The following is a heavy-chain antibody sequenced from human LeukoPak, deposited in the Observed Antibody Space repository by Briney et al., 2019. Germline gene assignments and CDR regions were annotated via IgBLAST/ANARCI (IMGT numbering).Heavy chain of an antibody. CDR3: ATVTGIGAFDI. Sequence: GGSLRLSCAASGFTFDDYTMHWVRQAPGKGLEWVSLISWDGGSTYYADSVNGRFTISRDNSKNSLYLQMNSLRTEDTALYYCATVTGIGAFDIWGQGTMVTVSS. J-gene: IGHJ3*02. CDR2: ISWDGGST. V-gene: IGHV3-43*01. CDR1: GFTFDDYT. D-gene: IGHD3-10*01.